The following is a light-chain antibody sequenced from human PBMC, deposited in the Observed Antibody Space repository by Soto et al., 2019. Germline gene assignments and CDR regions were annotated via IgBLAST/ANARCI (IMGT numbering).Light chain of an antibody. CDR1: QSVRSSY. CDR3: RQYGTSPRT. Sequence: EIVLTQSPGTLSLSPGERATLSCRASQSVRSSYLAWYQQKLGQAPRLLIYGVSNRATGIPDRFSGSGSGTDFTLTISTLASEDFAVYYCRQYGTSPRTCGQGTKVDIK. CDR2: GVS. V-gene: IGKV3-20*01. J-gene: IGKJ1*01.